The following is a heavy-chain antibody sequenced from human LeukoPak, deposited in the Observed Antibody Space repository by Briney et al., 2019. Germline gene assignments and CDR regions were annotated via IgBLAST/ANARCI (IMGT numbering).Heavy chain of an antibody. V-gene: IGHV4-59*08. CDR2: IYYSRST. J-gene: IGHJ4*02. D-gene: IGHD3-16*02. Sequence: SETLSLTCTVSGGSISSYYWSWIREPPGKGLEWIGYIYYSRSTNYNPSLKSRVTIPVDTSKNQFSLKLSSVTAADTAVYYCASHEGGRANTYYDYVWGSYRQGAYFDYWGQGTLVTVSS. CDR3: ASHEGGRANTYYDYVWGSYRQGAYFDY. CDR1: GGSISSYY.